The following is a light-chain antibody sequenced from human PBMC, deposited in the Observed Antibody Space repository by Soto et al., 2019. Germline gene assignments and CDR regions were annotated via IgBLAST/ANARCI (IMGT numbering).Light chain of an antibody. J-gene: IGLJ1*01. CDR2: GVY. CDR3: SSYTSGSTLPWV. Sequence: QSALTQPASVSGSPGHSITISCTGSSADIGTYEYISWHQHHPGKAPKLIIFGVYDRPSGVSDRFSGSKSGNTASLTIFGLQLEDEAVYYCSSYTSGSTLPWVFGTETKVPVL. CDR1: SADIGTYEY. V-gene: IGLV2-14*01.